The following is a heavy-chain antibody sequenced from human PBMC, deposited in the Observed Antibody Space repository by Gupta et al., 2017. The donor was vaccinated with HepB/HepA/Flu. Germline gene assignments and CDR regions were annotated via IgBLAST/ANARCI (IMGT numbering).Heavy chain of an antibody. D-gene: IGHD7-27*01. V-gene: IGHV3-23*01. J-gene: IGHJ5*02. CDR2: SSGNSDTT. CDR1: GFIFSKDA. Sequence: EVQLLESGGGLVQSGGSLRLSCVASGFIFSKDAMTWVRQAPGKGLEWVSISSGNSDTTHYEDSGKGRFTISRDNSKNTVYLQMDSLRAEDTALYYCVNDPNWEWGAWGQGTLVTVSS. CDR3: VNDPNWEWGA.